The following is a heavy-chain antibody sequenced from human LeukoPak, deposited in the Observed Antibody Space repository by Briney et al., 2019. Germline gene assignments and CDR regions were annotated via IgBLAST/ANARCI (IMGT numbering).Heavy chain of an antibody. J-gene: IGHJ6*02. CDR3: ARGRSSWYLNYGMDV. CDR1: GYTFTSYD. CDR2: MNPNSGNT. D-gene: IGHD6-13*01. Sequence: ASVKASCKASGYTFTSYDINWVRQATGQGLEWMGWMNPNSGNTGYAQKFQGRVTMTRNTSISTAYMELSSLRSEDTAVYYCARGRSSWYLNYGMDVWGQGTTVTVSS. V-gene: IGHV1-8*01.